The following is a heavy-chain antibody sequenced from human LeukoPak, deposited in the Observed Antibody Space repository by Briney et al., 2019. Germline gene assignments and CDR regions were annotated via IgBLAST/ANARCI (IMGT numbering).Heavy chain of an antibody. J-gene: IGHJ6*02. CDR2: IYSGGST. V-gene: IGHV3-53*01. Sequence: GGSLRLSCAASGFTVSSNYMSWVRQAPGKGLERVSVIYSGGSTYYADSVKGGFTISRDNSKNTLYLQMNSLRAEDTAVYYCASPTPTTVITIPGDYYYGMDVWGQGTTVTVSS. CDR1: GFTVSSNY. CDR3: ASPTPTTVITIPGDYYYGMDV. D-gene: IGHD3-3*01.